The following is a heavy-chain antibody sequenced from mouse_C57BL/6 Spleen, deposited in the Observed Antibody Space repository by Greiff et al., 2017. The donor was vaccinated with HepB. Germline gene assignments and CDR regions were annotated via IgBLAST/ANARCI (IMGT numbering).Heavy chain of an antibody. D-gene: IGHD2-4*01. Sequence: VQLQQSGAELVKPGASVKMSCKASGYTFTSYWITWVKQRPGQGLEWIGDIYPGSGSTNYNEKFKSKATLTVDTSSSTAYMQLSSLTSEDSAVYYCARKGIYYDYDGFYYAMDYWGQGTSVTVSS. V-gene: IGHV1-55*01. CDR3: ARKGIYYDYDGFYYAMDY. J-gene: IGHJ4*01. CDR2: IYPGSGST. CDR1: GYTFTSYW.